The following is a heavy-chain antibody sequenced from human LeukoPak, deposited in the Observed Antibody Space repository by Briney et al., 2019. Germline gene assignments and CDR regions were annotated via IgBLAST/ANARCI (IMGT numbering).Heavy chain of an antibody. CDR3: ARARVGASELAPDAFDI. D-gene: IGHD1-26*01. CDR1: GGSISSGDYY. CDR2: IYYSGST. J-gene: IGHJ3*02. V-gene: IGHV4-30-4*08. Sequence: SETLSLTCTVSGGSISSGDYYWSWIRQPPGKGLEWIGYIYYSGSTYYNPPLKSRVTISVDTSKNQFSLKLSSVTAADTAVYYCARARVGASELAPDAFDIWGQGTMVTVSS.